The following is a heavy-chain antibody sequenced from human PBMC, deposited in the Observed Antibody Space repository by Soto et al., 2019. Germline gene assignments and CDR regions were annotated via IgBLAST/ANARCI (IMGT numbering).Heavy chain of an antibody. CDR3: AHRRDVGRGSSWESGDFDY. CDR2: VYWDDDK. Sequence: QITLKESVPTLVKPTQPLTLTCTLSGFPLSTSGVGVGWIRQPPGKALEWLALVYWDDDKRSSPSLKPSFSVAKYTARNQVALTISDIDPVDTGKYYCAHRRDVGRGSSWESGDFDYWGQGLLVIVSP. J-gene: IGHJ4*02. D-gene: IGHD2-15*01. V-gene: IGHV2-5*02. CDR1: GFPLSTSGVG.